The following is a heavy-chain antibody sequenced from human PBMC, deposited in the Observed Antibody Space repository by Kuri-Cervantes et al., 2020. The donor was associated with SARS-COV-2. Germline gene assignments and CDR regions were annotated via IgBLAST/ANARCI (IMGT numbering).Heavy chain of an antibody. D-gene: IGHD3-3*01. CDR1: GFTSSDYA. Sequence: GGSLRLSCAASGFTSSDYAMNWVRQAPGKGLEWVSSMSSGGAYIYYADSVQGRFTISRDNAKNSLYLQMNSLRAEDTAVYYCARDHQYYDFWSGYFGTEGNYYYYYMDVWGKGTTVTVSS. CDR2: MSSGGAYI. V-gene: IGHV3-21*01. J-gene: IGHJ6*03. CDR3: ARDHQYYDFWSGYFGTEGNYYYYYMDV.